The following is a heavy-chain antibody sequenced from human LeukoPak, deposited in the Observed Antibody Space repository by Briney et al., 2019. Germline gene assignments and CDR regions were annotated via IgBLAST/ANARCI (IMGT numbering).Heavy chain of an antibody. CDR1: GYTFTTYY. D-gene: IGHD3-10*02. CDR3: ARRDDRGAFDN. J-gene: IGHJ4*02. V-gene: IGHV1-46*01. Sequence: AASVKVSCKASGYTFTTYYMHWVRQAPGQGLEWMGIINTSDGITVYAQKFQGRVTMTRDTSTSTGFMDLSSLTSEDTAVYYCARRDDRGAFDNWGQGTLVTVSS. CDR2: INTSDGIT.